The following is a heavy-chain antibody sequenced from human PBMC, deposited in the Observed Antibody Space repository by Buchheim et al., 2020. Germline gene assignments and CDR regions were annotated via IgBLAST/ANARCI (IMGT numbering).Heavy chain of an antibody. Sequence: QVQLQESGPGLVKPSQTLSLTCTVSGGSISSGDYYWSWIRQPPGKGLEWIGYIYYSGSTYYNPSLKSRVTLSVTPSTHQFSLKLSSVTAADTAVYYCARGSGLNYYDTSGYYSWFDPWGQGTL. D-gene: IGHD3-22*01. CDR2: IYYSGST. V-gene: IGHV4-30-4*01. CDR3: ARGSGLNYYDTSGYYSWFDP. CDR1: GGSISSGDYY. J-gene: IGHJ5*02.